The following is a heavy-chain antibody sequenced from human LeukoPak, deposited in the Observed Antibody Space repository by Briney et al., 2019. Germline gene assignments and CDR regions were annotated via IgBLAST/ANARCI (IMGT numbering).Heavy chain of an antibody. J-gene: IGHJ4*02. Sequence: ASVKVSCKASGYTFTSYYMHWVRQAPGQGLERMGIINPSGGSTSYAQKFQGRVTMTRDTSTSTVYMELSSLRSEDTAVYYCARAGDGYNFAANIDYWGQGTLVAVSS. V-gene: IGHV1-46*01. CDR1: GYTFTSYY. D-gene: IGHD5-24*01. CDR3: ARAGDGYNFAANIDY. CDR2: INPSGGST.